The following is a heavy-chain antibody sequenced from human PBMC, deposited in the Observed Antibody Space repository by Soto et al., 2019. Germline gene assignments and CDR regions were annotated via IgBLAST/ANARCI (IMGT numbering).Heavy chain of an antibody. Sequence: GGSLRLSCTASGFTFGDYAMSWFRQAPGKGLEWVGFIRSKAYGGTTEYAASVKGRFTISRDDSKSIAYLQMNSLKTEDTAVYYCTRDLGAAAMGDSTPSDAFDIWGQGTMVTVSS. CDR2: IRSKAYGGTT. CDR3: TRDLGAAAMGDSTPSDAFDI. J-gene: IGHJ3*02. CDR1: GFTFGDYA. V-gene: IGHV3-49*03. D-gene: IGHD2-21*02.